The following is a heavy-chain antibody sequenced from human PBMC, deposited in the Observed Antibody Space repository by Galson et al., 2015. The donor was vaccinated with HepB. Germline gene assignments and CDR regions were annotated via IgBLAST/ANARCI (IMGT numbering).Heavy chain of an antibody. CDR3: AKDPLVKDCSSTGCNNWFDP. V-gene: IGHV3-23*01. J-gene: IGHJ5*02. D-gene: IGHD2-2*01. CDR2: ISGSGGST. CDR1: GFTFNNYA. Sequence: SLRLSCAASGFTFNNYAMSWVRQAPGKGLEWVSTISGSGGSTYYADSVKGRLTISSDNSKNTLYLQINSLRAEDTAIYYCAKDPLVKDCSSTGCNNWFDPWGQGTLVTVSS.